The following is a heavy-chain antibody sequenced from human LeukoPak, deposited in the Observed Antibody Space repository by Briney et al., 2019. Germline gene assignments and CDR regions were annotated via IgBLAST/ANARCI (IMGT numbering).Heavy chain of an antibody. CDR3: ARYEFDFWSGYRYGMDV. V-gene: IGHV1-18*01. Sequence: GASVKVSCKASGYTFTSYGISWVRQAPGQGLEWMGWISAYNGNTNYAQKLQGRVTMTTDTSTSKAYMELRSLRSDDTAVYYCARYEFDFWSGYRYGMDVWGQGTTVTVSS. CDR1: GYTFTSYG. D-gene: IGHD3-3*01. J-gene: IGHJ6*02. CDR2: ISAYNGNT.